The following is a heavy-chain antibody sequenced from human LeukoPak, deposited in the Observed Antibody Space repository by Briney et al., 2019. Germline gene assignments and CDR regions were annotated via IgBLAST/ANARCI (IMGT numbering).Heavy chain of an antibody. D-gene: IGHD2-2*01. J-gene: IGHJ4*02. V-gene: IGHV4-39*01. CDR2: IYYSGST. Sequence: PSETLSLTCTVSGGSISSSSYYWGWIRQPPGKGLEWIGSIYYSGSTYYNPSLKSRVTISVDTSKNQFSLKLSSVTAADTAVHYCARHDSRGVVVPAAPFDYWGQGTLVTVSS. CDR1: GGSISSSSYY. CDR3: ARHDSRGVVVPAAPFDY.